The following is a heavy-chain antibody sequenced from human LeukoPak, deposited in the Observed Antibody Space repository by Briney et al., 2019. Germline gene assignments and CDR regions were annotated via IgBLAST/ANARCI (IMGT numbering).Heavy chain of an antibody. CDR1: GFTFDDYG. D-gene: IGHD3-3*01. Sequence: GGSLRLSCAASGFTFDDYGMSWVRQAPGKGLEWVSGISGSGGSTYYADSVKGRFTISRDNSKNTLYLQMNSLRAEDTAVYYCASHPRGYDFWSGYYDWGQGTLVTVSS. J-gene: IGHJ4*02. CDR3: ASHPRGYDFWSGYYD. CDR2: ISGSGGST. V-gene: IGHV3-23*01.